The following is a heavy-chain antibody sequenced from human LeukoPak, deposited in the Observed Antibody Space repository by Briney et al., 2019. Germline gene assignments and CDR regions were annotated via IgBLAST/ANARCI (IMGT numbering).Heavy chain of an antibody. Sequence: GGSLRLSCAASGFTFDDYGMSWVRQAPGKGLEWVSGINWNGGSTGYADSVKGRFTISRDNAKNSLYLQMNSLRAEDTAVYYCASSEYLLPEYFQHWGQGTLVTVSS. V-gene: IGHV3-20*04. CDR2: INWNGGST. CDR3: ASSEYLLPEYFQH. CDR1: GFTFDDYG. J-gene: IGHJ1*01. D-gene: IGHD2-21*02.